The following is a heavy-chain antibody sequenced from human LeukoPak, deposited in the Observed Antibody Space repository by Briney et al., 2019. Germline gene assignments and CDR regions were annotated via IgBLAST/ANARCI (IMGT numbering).Heavy chain of an antibody. V-gene: IGHV3-64D*06. Sequence: GGSLRLSCSASGLTFSSYAMHWVRQAPGKGLEYVSAISSNGGSTYYADSVEGRFTISRDNSKNTLYLQMSSLRAEDTAVYYCVKARLTGRDAFDIWGQGTMVTVS. CDR1: GLTFSSYA. J-gene: IGHJ3*02. D-gene: IGHD3-9*01. CDR2: ISSNGGST. CDR3: VKARLTGRDAFDI.